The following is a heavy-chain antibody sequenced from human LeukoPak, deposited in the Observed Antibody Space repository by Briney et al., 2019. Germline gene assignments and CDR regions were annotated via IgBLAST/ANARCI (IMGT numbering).Heavy chain of an antibody. J-gene: IGHJ4*02. D-gene: IGHD3-22*01. CDR3: ARDADYYDSSGYYHYFDY. Sequence: PSETLSLTCTVSGGYISSYYWSWIRQPAGKGLEWIGRIYTSGSTNYNPSLKSRVTMSVDTPKNQFSLKLSSVTAADTAVYYCARDADYYDSSGYYHYFDYWGQGTLVTVSS. CDR1: GGYISSYY. V-gene: IGHV4-4*07. CDR2: IYTSGST.